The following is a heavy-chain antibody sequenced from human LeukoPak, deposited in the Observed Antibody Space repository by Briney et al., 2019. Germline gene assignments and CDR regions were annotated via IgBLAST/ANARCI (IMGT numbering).Heavy chain of an antibody. D-gene: IGHD4/OR15-4a*01. CDR1: GGSISSYY. CDR2: IYHSGST. Sequence: PSETLSLTCTVSGGSISSYYWSWIRQPPGKGLEWIGSIYHSGSTYYNPSLKSRVTISVDTSKNQFSLKLSSVTAADTAVYYCARARGAVFDYWGQGTLVTVSS. V-gene: IGHV4-59*12. CDR3: ARARGAVFDY. J-gene: IGHJ4*02.